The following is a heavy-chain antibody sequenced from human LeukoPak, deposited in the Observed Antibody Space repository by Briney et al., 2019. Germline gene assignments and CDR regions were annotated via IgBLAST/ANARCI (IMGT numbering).Heavy chain of an antibody. J-gene: IGHJ4*02. V-gene: IGHV4-34*01. CDR2: INEGGST. CDR1: GGSFSGYY. D-gene: IGHD1-14*01. CDR3: ARGGLNRNYFDS. Sequence: PSETLSLTCAVYGGSFSGYYWSWIRQPPGQELEWIGEINEGGSTKYIPSLESRVTISVDTSKNQFSLKVNSVAAADTAVYYCARGGLNRNYFDSWGQGILVTVSS.